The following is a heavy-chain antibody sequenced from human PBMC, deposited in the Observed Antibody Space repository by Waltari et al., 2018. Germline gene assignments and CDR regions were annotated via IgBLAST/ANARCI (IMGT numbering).Heavy chain of an antibody. CDR3: VARPTVTNSRYFDS. Sequence: QVQLQESGPGLVKPSETLSLTGGVSGYSINSGFYWAWIRQPPGKGLGWIGSVYYGGTTYFNSSLNSRATISKDASENQFSLRLRFVTAADTAVYFCVARPTVTNSRYFDSWGQGILVIVSS. D-gene: IGHD4-17*01. J-gene: IGHJ4*02. CDR1: GYSINSGFY. CDR2: VYYGGTT. V-gene: IGHV4-38-2*01.